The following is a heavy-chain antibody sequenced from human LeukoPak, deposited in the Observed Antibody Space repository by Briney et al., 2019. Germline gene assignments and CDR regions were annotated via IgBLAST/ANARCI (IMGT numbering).Heavy chain of an antibody. Sequence: SVKVSCKASGGTFSSYAISWVRQAPGQGLEWMGRIIPIFGTANYAQKFQGRVTITTDESTSTAYMELSSLRSEDTAVYYCARDSSWGTSECFQHWGQGTLVTVSS. V-gene: IGHV1-69*05. J-gene: IGHJ1*01. CDR1: GGTFSSYA. CDR2: IIPIFGTA. CDR3: ARDSSWGTSECFQH. D-gene: IGHD6-13*01.